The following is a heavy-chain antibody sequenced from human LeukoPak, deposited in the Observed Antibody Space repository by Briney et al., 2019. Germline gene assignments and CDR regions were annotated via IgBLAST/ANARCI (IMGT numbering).Heavy chain of an antibody. CDR2: INHSGST. CDR3: ATRIEAAR. Sequence: SETLSLTCAVCGGSFSGYYWSWIRQPPGKGLEWIGEINHSGSTNYNPSLKSRVTISVDTSKNQFSLKLSSVTAADTAVYYCATRIEAARGGQGTLSPSPQ. V-gene: IGHV4-34*01. J-gene: IGHJ4*02. CDR1: GGSFSGYY. D-gene: IGHD6-13*01.